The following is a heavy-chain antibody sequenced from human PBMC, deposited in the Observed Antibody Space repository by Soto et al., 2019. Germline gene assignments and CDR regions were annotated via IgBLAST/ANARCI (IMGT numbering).Heavy chain of an antibody. J-gene: IGHJ5*02. Sequence: SVKVSCKASGYTFTSYYMHWVRQAPGQGLEWMGIINPSGGSTSYAQKFQGRVTMTRDTSTSTVYMELSSLRSEDTAVYYCARDGGPVRATSDHWFDTCGQGTMVTVSA. D-gene: IGHD3-10*01. CDR2: INPSGGST. V-gene: IGHV1-46*01. CDR3: ARDGGPVRATSDHWFDT. CDR1: GYTFTSYY.